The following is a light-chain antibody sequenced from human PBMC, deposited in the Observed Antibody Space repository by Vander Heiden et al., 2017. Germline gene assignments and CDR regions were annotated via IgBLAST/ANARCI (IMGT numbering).Light chain of an antibody. Sequence: DIQLTQPPSSRSASVGDRVTHTGRESQSISSYLSWYQQKPGKAPRLLIYAASSLQSGVPARFSGSGSGTDFTLTITSLQPEDFATYYCHQSYSAPRTFGQGTNVEIK. J-gene: IGKJ1*01. V-gene: IGKV1-39*01. CDR3: HQSYSAPRT. CDR2: AAS. CDR1: QSISSY.